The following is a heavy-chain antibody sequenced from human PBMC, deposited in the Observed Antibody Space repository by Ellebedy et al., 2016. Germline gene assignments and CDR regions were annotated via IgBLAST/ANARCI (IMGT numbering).Heavy chain of an antibody. CDR3: ATGGVIITPRTIGSRQYLNAFDI. CDR2: ISAYNGNT. J-gene: IGHJ3*02. D-gene: IGHD3-10*01. V-gene: IGHV1-18*01. CDR1: GYTFTSYG. Sequence: ASVKVSCKASGYTFTSYGISWVRQAPGQGLEWMGWISAYNGNTNYAQKLQGRVTMTTDTSTSTAYMELRSLRSDDTAVYYCATGGVIITPRTIGSRQYLNAFDIWGQGTMVTVSS.